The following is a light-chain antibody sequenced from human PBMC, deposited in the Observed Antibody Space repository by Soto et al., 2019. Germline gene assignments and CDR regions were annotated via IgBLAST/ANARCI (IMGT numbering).Light chain of an antibody. J-gene: IGKJ5*01. CDR3: QQRNSCPVT. CDR1: QSVSNY. Sequence: IVLTQSPATLSLSPGERVTLSCRASQSVSNYLAWYQQKPGQAPRLLIYDSSNRSTGIPARFSVSGSGTDFTLTISSLEPEDFAVYYCQQRNSCPVTFGQGTRMEIK. CDR2: DSS. V-gene: IGKV3-11*01.